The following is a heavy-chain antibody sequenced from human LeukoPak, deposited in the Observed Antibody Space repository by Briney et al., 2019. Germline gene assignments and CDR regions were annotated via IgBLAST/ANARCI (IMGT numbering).Heavy chain of an antibody. Sequence: ASVKVSFEASGYNFAHHHTHWLRQGPGQGLEWIGSRNPNTSDTLLAQNFKGRVTMTRDTSITLGYMELQNLTFDATAVYYCARDPASGPDLWGQGTLVTV. J-gene: IGHJ5*02. CDR2: RNPNTSDT. CDR3: ARDPASGPDL. V-gene: IGHV1-2*02. CDR1: GYNFAHHH.